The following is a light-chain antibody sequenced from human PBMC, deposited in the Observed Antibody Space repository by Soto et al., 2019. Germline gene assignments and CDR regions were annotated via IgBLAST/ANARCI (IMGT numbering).Light chain of an antibody. CDR2: KAS. J-gene: IGKJ4*01. CDR1: ESISSW. Sequence: DIQMTQSPSTLSASVGDRVTITCRASESISSWLAWYQQKPGKAPKLLIYKASSLESGVPSGFTGSGSGTEFTLTISSLQPDDFATYHCQQYSRFSLTFGGGTKVEIK. V-gene: IGKV1-5*03. CDR3: QQYSRFSLT.